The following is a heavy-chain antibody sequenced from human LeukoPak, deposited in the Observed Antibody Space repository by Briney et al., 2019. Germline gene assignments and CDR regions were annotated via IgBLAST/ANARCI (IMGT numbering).Heavy chain of an antibody. CDR2: MNPNSGNT. J-gene: IGHJ4*02. CDR1: GYTFTSYD. Sequence: SVKVSCKSSGYTFTSYDINWVRQATGQGLEWMGWMNPNSGNTGYAQKFQGRVTMTRNTSISTAYMELSSLRSEDTAVYYCARGVGSGYSLDYWGQGTLVTVSS. CDR3: ARGVGSGYSLDY. D-gene: IGHD3-22*01. V-gene: IGHV1-8*01.